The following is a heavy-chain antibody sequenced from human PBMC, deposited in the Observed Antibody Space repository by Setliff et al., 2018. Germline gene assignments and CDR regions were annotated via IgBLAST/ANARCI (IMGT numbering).Heavy chain of an antibody. CDR1: GFAFTDYL. D-gene: IGHD3-16*01. J-gene: IGHJ4*02. CDR2: INLNTGNI. Sequence: GASVKVSCKASGFAFTDYLMNWMRQAPEQGLEWMGRINLNTGNIFYAQEFQGRVTLTRDTSISTAYMEPTGLKYDDTAIYYCARDTLALGDITLFDYWGQGTLVTVSS. CDR3: ARDTLALGDITLFDY. V-gene: IGHV1-2*02.